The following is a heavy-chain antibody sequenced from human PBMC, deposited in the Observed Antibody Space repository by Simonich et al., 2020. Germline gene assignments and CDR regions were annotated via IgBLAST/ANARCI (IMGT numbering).Heavy chain of an antibody. V-gene: IGHV1-18*01. CDR2: ISAYNGNT. Sequence: QVQLVQSGAEVKKPGASVKVSCKASGYNFTTYGICWWRQAPGKGIEGMGWISAYNGNTNYAQKLQGRVTMTTDTSTSTAYMELRSLRSDDTAVYYCARASRGTWWYYYFDYWGQGTLVTVSS. CDR3: ARASRGTWWYYYFDY. CDR1: GYNFTTYG. J-gene: IGHJ4*02. D-gene: IGHD2-15*01.